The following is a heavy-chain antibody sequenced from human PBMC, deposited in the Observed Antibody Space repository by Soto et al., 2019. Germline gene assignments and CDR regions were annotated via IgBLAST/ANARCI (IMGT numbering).Heavy chain of an antibody. CDR2: INPSGGST. V-gene: IGHV1-46*01. Sequence: ASVKVSCKASEYTFTRNYIHWVRQAPGQGLEWMGLINPSGGSTNYAQKFQGRVTLTRDTSTSTVYMEVNSLLSGYTAVYFCAWRGVYSGKYSDYWG. CDR1: EYTFTRNY. J-gene: IGHJ4*01. CDR3: AWRGVYSGKYSDY. D-gene: IGHD5-12*01.